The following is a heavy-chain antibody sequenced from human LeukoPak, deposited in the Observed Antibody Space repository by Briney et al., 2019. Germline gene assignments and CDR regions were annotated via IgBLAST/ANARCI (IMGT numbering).Heavy chain of an antibody. CDR3: ARDRAGKSYGDYVPDVY. Sequence: ASVKVSCKASGYTFTGYYMHWVRQAPGQGLEWMGWINPNSGGTNYAQKFQGRVTMTRDTSISTAYMELRSLRSDDTAVYYCARDRAGKSYGDYVPDVYWGQGTLVTVSS. CDR2: INPNSGGT. D-gene: IGHD4-17*01. V-gene: IGHV1-2*02. J-gene: IGHJ4*02. CDR1: GYTFTGYY.